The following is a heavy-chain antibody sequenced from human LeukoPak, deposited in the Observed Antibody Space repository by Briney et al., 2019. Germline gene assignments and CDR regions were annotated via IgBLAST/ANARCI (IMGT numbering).Heavy chain of an antibody. CDR2: ISSSSSYI. V-gene: IGHV3-21*01. Sequence: GGSLRLSCAASEFSFSIYSMNWVRQAPGKGLEWVSSISSSSSYIYYADSVKGRFTISRDNAKNSLYLQMNSLRAEDTAVYYCAREGAAGYYFDYWGQGTLVTVSS. D-gene: IGHD6-13*01. CDR1: EFSFSIYS. J-gene: IGHJ4*02. CDR3: AREGAAGYYFDY.